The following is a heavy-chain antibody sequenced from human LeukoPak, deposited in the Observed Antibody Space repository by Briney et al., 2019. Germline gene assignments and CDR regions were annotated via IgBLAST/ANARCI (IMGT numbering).Heavy chain of an antibody. CDR2: ISAYNGNP. D-gene: IGHD7-27*01. Sequence: ASVKVSCKASGYTFTSYGISWVRQASGQGLEWVGWISAYNGNPNYAQKLQVRVTMTTDTSTSTAYMELRSLRSDDTAVYYCARVIHWGYDYWGQGTLVTVSS. J-gene: IGHJ4*02. CDR1: GYTFTSYG. V-gene: IGHV1-18*01. CDR3: ARVIHWGYDY.